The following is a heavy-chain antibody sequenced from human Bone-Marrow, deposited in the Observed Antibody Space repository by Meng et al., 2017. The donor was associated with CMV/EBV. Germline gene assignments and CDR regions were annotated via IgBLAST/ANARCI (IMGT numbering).Heavy chain of an antibody. V-gene: IGHV3-30*04. J-gene: IGHJ5*02. CDR3: ARDSWRELPGSWFDP. CDR2: ISYDGSDK. Sequence: GESLKISCAASGFTFTTYAMRWVRQAPGKGLEWVAVISYDGSDKYYAGSVKGRFTISRDNSKNTLYLEMNSLRAEDTAVYHCARDSWRELPGSWFDPWGQGTLVTVSS. D-gene: IGHD1-26*01. CDR1: GFTFTTYA.